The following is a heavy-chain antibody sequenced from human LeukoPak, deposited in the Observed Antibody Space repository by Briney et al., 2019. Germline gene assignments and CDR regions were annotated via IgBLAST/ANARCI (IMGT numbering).Heavy chain of an antibody. D-gene: IGHD5-12*01. CDR3: ARGSGYGFEIDY. V-gene: IGHV4-59*01. CDR2: IYYSGST. J-gene: IGHJ4*02. CDR1: GGSISSYY. Sequence: PSETLSLTCTVSGGSISSYYWSWIRQPPGKGLGWIGYIYYSGSTNYNPSLKSRVTISVDTSKNQFSLKLSSVTAADMAVYYCARGSGYGFEIDYWGQGTLVTVSS.